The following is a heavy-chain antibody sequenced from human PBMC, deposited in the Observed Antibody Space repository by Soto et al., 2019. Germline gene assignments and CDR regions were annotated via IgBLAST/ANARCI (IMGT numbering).Heavy chain of an antibody. CDR1: GFTFNNYG. J-gene: IGHJ4*02. CDR3: AKAATVVTLYYFDY. Sequence: EVQLLESGGGLVQPGGSLRLSCAASGFTFNNYGMSWVRQAPGKGLEWVSAITDSGGSTYYADSVKGRFTISRHNSKNTVYLQMNSLRAEDTAVYYCAKAATVVTLYYFDYWGQGTLVTVSS. V-gene: IGHV3-23*01. D-gene: IGHD4-17*01. CDR2: ITDSGGST.